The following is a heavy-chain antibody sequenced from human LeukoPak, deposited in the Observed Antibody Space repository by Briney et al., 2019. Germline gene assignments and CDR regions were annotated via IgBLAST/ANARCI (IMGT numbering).Heavy chain of an antibody. V-gene: IGHV4-34*01. CDR1: GGSFSGYY. CDR3: ARLDLEMAPSN. J-gene: IGHJ4*02. D-gene: IGHD5-24*01. Sequence: SETLSLTCAVYGGSFSGYYWSWIRQPPGKGLEWIGEINHSGSTTYNPSLESRVTISVDTSKSQFSLKLSSVTAADTAVYYCARLDLEMAPSNWGQGTLVTVSS. CDR2: INHSGST.